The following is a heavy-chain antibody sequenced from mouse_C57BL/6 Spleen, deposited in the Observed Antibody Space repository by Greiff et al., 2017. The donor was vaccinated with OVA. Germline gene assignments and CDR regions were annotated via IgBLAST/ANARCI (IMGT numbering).Heavy chain of an antibody. CDR3: ARDDYGSSYGYFDV. Sequence: VQLKESGPELVKPGASVKISCKASGYSFTDYNMNWVKQSNGKSLEWIGVINPNYGTTSYNQKFKGKATLTVDQSSSTAYMQLNSLTSEDSAVYYCARDDYGSSYGYFDVWGTGTTVTVSS. CDR2: INPNYGTT. J-gene: IGHJ1*03. D-gene: IGHD1-1*01. V-gene: IGHV1-39*01. CDR1: GYSFTDYN.